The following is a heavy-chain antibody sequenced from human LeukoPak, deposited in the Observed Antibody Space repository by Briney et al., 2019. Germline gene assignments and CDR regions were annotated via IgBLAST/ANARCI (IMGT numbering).Heavy chain of an antibody. D-gene: IGHD2-15*01. J-gene: IGHJ4*02. CDR2: TYYRSKWYN. V-gene: IGHV6-1*01. CDR3: ARGQLGYCSGSSCYNFDY. Sequence: SQTLSLTCAISGDSVSSNSAAWNWIRQSPSRGLEWLGRTYYRSKWYNDYAVSVESRITINPDTSKNQFSLQLNSVTPEDTAVYYCARGQLGYCSGSSCYNFDYWGQGTLVTVSS. CDR1: GDSVSSNSAA.